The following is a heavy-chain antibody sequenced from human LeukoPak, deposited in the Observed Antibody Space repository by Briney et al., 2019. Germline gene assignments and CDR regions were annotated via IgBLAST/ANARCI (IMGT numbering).Heavy chain of an antibody. D-gene: IGHD5-12*01. CDR3: ARGLDIVATIGFFDY. Sequence: ASVKVSCKASGYTFTSYGISWVRQAPRQGLEWMGWISAYNGNTNYAQKLQGRVTMTTDTSTSTAYMELRSLRSDDTAVYYCARGLDIVATIGFFDYWGQGTLVTVSS. J-gene: IGHJ4*02. CDR1: GYTFTSYG. V-gene: IGHV1-18*01. CDR2: ISAYNGNT.